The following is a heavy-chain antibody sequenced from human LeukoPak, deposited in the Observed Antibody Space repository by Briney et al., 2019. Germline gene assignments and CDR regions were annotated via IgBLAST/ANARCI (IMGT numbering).Heavy chain of an antibody. CDR3: ASTDSSGLLDY. CDR1: GGSMSRYY. V-gene: IGHV4-59*08. J-gene: IGHJ4*02. Sequence: SETLSLTCTVSGGSMSRYYWSWIRQPPGKGLEWVGYVYYSGSTNYNPSLKSRVTISVDTSKNQFSLKLNSVTAADTAVYYCASTDSSGLLDYWGQGTLVTVSS. CDR2: VYYSGST. D-gene: IGHD6-19*01.